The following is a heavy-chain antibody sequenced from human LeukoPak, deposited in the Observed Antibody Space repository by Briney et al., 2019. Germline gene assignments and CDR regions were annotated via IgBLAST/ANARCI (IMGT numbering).Heavy chain of an antibody. CDR3: ARGEPGQLVWFDP. CDR2: IYYSGST. J-gene: IGHJ5*02. V-gene: IGHV4-39*07. Sequence: KPSETLSLTCTVSGGSISSSSYYWGWIRQPPGKGLEWIGSIYYSGSTYYNPSLKSRVTISVDTSKNQFSLKLSSVTAADTAVYYCARGEPGQLVWFDPWGQGTLVTVSS. CDR1: GGSISSSSYY. D-gene: IGHD6-6*01.